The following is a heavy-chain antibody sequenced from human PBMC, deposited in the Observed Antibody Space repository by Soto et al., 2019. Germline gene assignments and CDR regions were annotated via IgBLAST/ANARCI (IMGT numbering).Heavy chain of an antibody. V-gene: IGHV1-18*01. J-gene: IGHJ4*02. Sequence: GAPVKVSFKGSCYTFSNSGISWGGQAPGQGLEWMGWISAYNGNTNYAQKLQGRVTMTTDTSTSTAYMELRSLRSDDTAVYYCARDSSSWYLDYWGQGTLVTVSS. CDR1: CYTFSNSG. CDR3: ARDSSSWYLDY. D-gene: IGHD6-13*01. CDR2: ISAYNGNT.